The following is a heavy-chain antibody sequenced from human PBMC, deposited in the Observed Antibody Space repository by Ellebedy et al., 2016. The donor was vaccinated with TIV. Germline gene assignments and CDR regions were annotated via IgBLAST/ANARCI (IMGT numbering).Heavy chain of an antibody. J-gene: IGHJ6*03. CDR1: GGSISSSSYY. V-gene: IGHV4-39*01. D-gene: IGHD3-10*01. Sequence: SETLSLXXTVSGGSISSSSYYWGWIRQPPGKGLEWIGSIYYSGSTYYNPSLKSRVTISVDTSKNQFSLKLSSVTAADTAVYYCARHVPRGRGNSLGELWFGDLGKYYYYMDVWGKGTTVTVSS. CDR3: ARHVPRGRGNSLGELWFGDLGKYYYYMDV. CDR2: IYYSGST.